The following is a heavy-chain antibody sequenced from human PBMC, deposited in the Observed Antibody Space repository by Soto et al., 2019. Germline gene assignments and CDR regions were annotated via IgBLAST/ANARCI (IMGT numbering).Heavy chain of an antibody. V-gene: IGHV1-18*04. CDR1: GYTFTNYC. D-gene: IGHD3-22*01. CDR2: ISGYNGNT. CDR3: ARDVTRNYYDSSGYYYFDY. Sequence: TSVNVYCKSSGYTFTNYCVSWVRRPPGQGLECMGWISGYNGNTNYAQNLQGRVSMTTDTSTSTAYMELRSLRSDDTAVYYCARDVTRNYYDSSGYYYFDYWGQGTLVTFSS. J-gene: IGHJ4*02.